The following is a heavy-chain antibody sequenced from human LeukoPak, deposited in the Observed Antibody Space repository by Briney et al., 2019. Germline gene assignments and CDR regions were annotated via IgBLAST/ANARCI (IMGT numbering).Heavy chain of an antibody. V-gene: IGHV3-30*04. CDR1: GITFSSYA. Sequence: PGGSLRLSCAASGITFSSYAMHWVRQAPGKGLEWVAVISYDGSNKYYADSVKGRFTISRDNSKNTLYLQMNSLRAEDTAVYYCARDLGGGTFDYWGQGTLVTASS. CDR2: ISYDGSNK. CDR3: ARDLGGGTFDY. J-gene: IGHJ4*02.